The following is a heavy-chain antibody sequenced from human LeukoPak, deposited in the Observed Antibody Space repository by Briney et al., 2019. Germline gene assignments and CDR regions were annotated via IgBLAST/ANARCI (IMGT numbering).Heavy chain of an antibody. CDR2: INWNGGST. D-gene: IGHD3-10*01. CDR3: ARDYGSESAAKYGSGSYYNGPHDY. Sequence: PGGSLRLSCAASGFTFDDYGMSWVRQAPGKGLEWVSGINWNGGSTGYADSVEGRFTISRDNAKNSLYLQMNSLRAEDTALYYCARDYGSESAAKYGSGSYYNGPHDYWGQGTLVTVSS. CDR1: GFTFDDYG. J-gene: IGHJ4*02. V-gene: IGHV3-20*04.